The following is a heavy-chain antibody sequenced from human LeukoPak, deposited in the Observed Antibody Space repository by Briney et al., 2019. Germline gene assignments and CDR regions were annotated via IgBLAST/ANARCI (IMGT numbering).Heavy chain of an antibody. V-gene: IGHV1-2*02. Sequence: ASVKVSCKASGYTFTGYYMHWVLQAPGQGLEWMGWINPNSGGTNYAQKFQGRVTMTRDTSISTAYMELSRLRSDDTAVYYCARPLSGYDNTGFDYWGQGTLVTVSS. J-gene: IGHJ4*02. CDR1: GYTFTGYY. D-gene: IGHD5-12*01. CDR2: INPNSGGT. CDR3: ARPLSGYDNTGFDY.